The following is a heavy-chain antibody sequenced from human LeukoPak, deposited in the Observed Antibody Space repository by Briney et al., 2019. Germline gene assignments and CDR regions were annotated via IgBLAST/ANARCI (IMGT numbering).Heavy chain of an antibody. J-gene: IGHJ6*03. Sequence: ASVKVSCKASGYTFTSYYMHWVRQAPGQGLEWMGIINPSGGSTSYAQKFQGRVTMTRDMSTSTAYMELSRLRSDDTAVYYCARDLYSSSEYVYYYYYMDVWGKGTTVTVSS. V-gene: IGHV1-46*01. CDR3: ARDLYSSSEYVYYYYYMDV. CDR1: GYTFTSYY. D-gene: IGHD6-6*01. CDR2: INPSGGST.